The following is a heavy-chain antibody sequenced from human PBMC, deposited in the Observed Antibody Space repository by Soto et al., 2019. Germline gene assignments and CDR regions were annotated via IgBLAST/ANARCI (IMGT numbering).Heavy chain of an antibody. CDR2: INAGNGNT. D-gene: IGHD3-3*01. CDR1: GYTFTSYA. J-gene: IGHJ4*02. CDR3: ARTSGYCLYDY. V-gene: IGHV1-3*01. Sequence: QVQLVQSGAEVKKPGASVKVSCKASGYTFTSYAMHWVRQAPGQRLEWMGWINAGNGNTKYSQKFQGRVTITRDTSACTAYMVLSSLRSEDTAVYYCARTSGYCLYDYWGQGTLVTVSS.